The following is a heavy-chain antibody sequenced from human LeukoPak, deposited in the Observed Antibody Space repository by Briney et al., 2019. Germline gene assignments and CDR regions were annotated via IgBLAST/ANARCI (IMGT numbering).Heavy chain of an antibody. CDR2: ISGSGDRT. J-gene: IGHJ4*02. CDR3: AKDPAVASRATFYY. Sequence: GGSLRLSCAASGFTFSSYAMNWVRQAPGKGLEWVSSISGSGDRTYYADSVKGRFTISRDNPENILYLQMDSLRAEDTAVYYCAKDPAVASRATFYYWGQGTLVTVSS. V-gene: IGHV3-23*01. CDR1: GFTFSSYA. D-gene: IGHD6-13*01.